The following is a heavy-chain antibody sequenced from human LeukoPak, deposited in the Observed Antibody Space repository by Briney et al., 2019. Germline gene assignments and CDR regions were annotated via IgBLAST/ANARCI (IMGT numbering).Heavy chain of an antibody. Sequence: ASVKVSCRASGYSFTGYYMHWVRQAPGQGLEWMGWISAYNGNTNYAQNLQGRVTMTTDTSTSTAYMELRSLRSDDTAVYYCARVQVLRYFRPEWPGGYEDYWGQGTLVTVSS. J-gene: IGHJ4*02. D-gene: IGHD3-9*01. V-gene: IGHV1-18*04. CDR2: ISAYNGNT. CDR3: ARVQVLRYFRPEWPGGYEDY. CDR1: GYSFTGYY.